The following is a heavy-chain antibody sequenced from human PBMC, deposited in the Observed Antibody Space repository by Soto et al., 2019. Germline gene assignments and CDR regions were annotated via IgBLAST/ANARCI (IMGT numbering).Heavy chain of an antibody. CDR3: ARDPPSHCSGGSCYAY. CDR1: GFTFSSYS. CDR2: ISSSSSYI. Sequence: EVQLVESGGGLVKPGGSLRLSCAASGFTFSSYSMNWVRQAPGKGLEWVSSISSSSSYIYYADSVKGRFTISRDNAKNSLYLQMNSLRAEDTAVYYRARDPPSHCSGGSCYAYWGQGTLVTVSS. J-gene: IGHJ4*02. D-gene: IGHD2-15*01. V-gene: IGHV3-21*01.